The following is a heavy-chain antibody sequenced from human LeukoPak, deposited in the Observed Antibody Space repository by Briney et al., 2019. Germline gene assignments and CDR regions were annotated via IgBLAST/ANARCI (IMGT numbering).Heavy chain of an antibody. Sequence: GGSLRLSCAASGFTFSSYAMDWVRQAPGKGLEWVAGISSGDRTFHAESVKGRFTIPRDKSKDNLYLRMNSLRAEDTAVYYCAKDATASPYFHWFDNWGEGTQVIVSS. CDR1: GFTFSSYA. CDR3: AKDATASPYFHWFDN. CDR2: ISSGDRT. J-gene: IGHJ4*02. D-gene: IGHD3-9*01. V-gene: IGHV3-23*01.